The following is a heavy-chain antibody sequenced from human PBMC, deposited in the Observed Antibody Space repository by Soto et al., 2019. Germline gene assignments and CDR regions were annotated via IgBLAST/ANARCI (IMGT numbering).Heavy chain of an antibody. CDR3: AKDLVRVASGSEYFQH. D-gene: IGHD2-15*01. Sequence: SLRLSCAASGLTVSTNPMSWVRQAPGKGLEWAAVIDSGGGTYYADSVKGRFTISRDNSKNTLYLQMNSLRAEDTAVYYCAKDLVRVASGSEYFQHWGQGTLVTVSS. CDR1: GLTVSTNP. CDR2: IDSGGGT. J-gene: IGHJ1*01. V-gene: IGHV3-66*01.